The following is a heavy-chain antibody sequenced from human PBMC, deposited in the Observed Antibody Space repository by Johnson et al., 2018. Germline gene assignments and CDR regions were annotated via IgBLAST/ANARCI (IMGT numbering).Heavy chain of an antibody. J-gene: IGHJ1*01. Sequence: QVQLVQSGGGVVQPGRSLRLCCAASGFIFSSFAMHWVRQAPGKGLECVAVLSYDGSSNYYADPVKGRFTISRENSKHTLYLQMNSLRAEDTAVDSCARNPEVIAVAPKFQHWGQGTLVTVSS. V-gene: IGHV3-30-3*01. CDR1: GFIFSSFA. D-gene: IGHD6-19*01. CDR3: ARNPEVIAVAPKFQH. CDR2: LSYDGSSN.